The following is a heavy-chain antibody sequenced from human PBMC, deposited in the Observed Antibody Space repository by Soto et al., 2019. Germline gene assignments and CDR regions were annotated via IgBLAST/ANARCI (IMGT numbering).Heavy chain of an antibody. J-gene: IGHJ4*02. CDR3: AHIVSRGATGARVATIDY. Sequence: SGPTLVKPTQPLTLTCTFSGFSLSTSGVGVGWIRQPPGKALEWLALIYWDDDKRYSPSLKSRLTITKDTSKNQVVLKMTNMDPVDTATYYCAHIVSRGATGARVATIDYWGQGTLVTVSS. CDR2: IYWDDDK. V-gene: IGHV2-5*02. CDR1: GFSLSTSGVG. D-gene: IGHD5-12*01.